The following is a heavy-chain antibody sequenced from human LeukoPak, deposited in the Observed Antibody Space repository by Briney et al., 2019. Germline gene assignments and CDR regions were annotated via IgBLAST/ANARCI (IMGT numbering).Heavy chain of an antibody. Sequence: SETLSLTCTVSGGSISNYYWGWVRQPPGKGLEWIGHIFYTGTTTYNPSLENRVTISLDTSKKQFSLKLTSVTAADTAMYYCARCGSGAGCPFNFWGQGTLVTVSS. CDR2: IFYTGTT. V-gene: IGHV4-59*08. CDR3: ARCGSGAGCPFNF. CDR1: GGSISNYY. J-gene: IGHJ4*02. D-gene: IGHD2-15*01.